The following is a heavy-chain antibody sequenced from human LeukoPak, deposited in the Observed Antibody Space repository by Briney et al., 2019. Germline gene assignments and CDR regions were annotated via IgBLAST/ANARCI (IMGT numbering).Heavy chain of an antibody. CDR2: ISSSSTYI. Sequence: GGSLRLSCVASGFTFSSYSMNWVRQAPGKGLEWVSSISSSSTYISYADSVKGRFTISRDNAKNSLYLQMNSLRAEDTAVYYCASGVVSAYWGQGTLVTVSS. J-gene: IGHJ4*02. V-gene: IGHV3-21*01. D-gene: IGHD3-3*01. CDR3: ASGVVSAY. CDR1: GFTFSSYS.